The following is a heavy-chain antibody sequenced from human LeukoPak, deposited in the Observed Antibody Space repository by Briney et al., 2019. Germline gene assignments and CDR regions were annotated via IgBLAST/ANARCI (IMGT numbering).Heavy chain of an antibody. V-gene: IGHV3-23*01. CDR1: GFTFSNYA. CDR3: ARDPNGNYVGAFDFQR. CDR2: ISGVNT. D-gene: IGHD4-17*01. J-gene: IGHJ1*01. Sequence: GGSLRLSCAASGFTFSNYALTWVRQAPGKGLEWVSSISGVNTHYADSVKGRFSISRDNHKNTLYLQMSSLRAEDTAVYYCARDPNGNYVGAFDFQRWGQGTLVTVSS.